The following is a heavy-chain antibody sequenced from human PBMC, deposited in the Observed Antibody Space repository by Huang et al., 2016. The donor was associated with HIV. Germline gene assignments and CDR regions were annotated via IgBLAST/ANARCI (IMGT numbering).Heavy chain of an antibody. CDR3: ARQGFGRSDAFDI. V-gene: IGHV1-18*01. Sequence: VQLVQSESEAKKPGASVKVSCKASDYTFNTYSINWVRQAPGQGLEWMGWINGYNGNTKYAQKCQDRVTLTTDTSTTTAYMELRTLLSDDTAVYYCARQGFGRSDAFDIWGQGTMVSVSS. CDR2: INGYNGNT. J-gene: IGHJ3*02. D-gene: IGHD3-10*01. CDR1: DYTFNTYS.